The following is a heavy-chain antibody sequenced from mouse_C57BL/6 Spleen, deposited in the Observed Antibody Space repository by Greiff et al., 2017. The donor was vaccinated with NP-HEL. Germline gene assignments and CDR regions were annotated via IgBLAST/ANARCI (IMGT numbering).Heavy chain of an antibody. V-gene: IGHV3-6*01. CDR1: GYSITSGYY. CDR2: ISYDGSN. D-gene: IGHD3-2*02. CDR3: ARGGHSSGYTWFAY. J-gene: IGHJ3*01. Sequence: EVQLQQSGPGLVKPSQSLSLTCSVTGYSITSGYYWNWIRQFPGNKLEWMGYISYDGSNNYNPSLKNRISITRDTSKNQFFLKLNSVTTEDTATYYCARGGHSSGYTWFAYWGQGTLVTVSA.